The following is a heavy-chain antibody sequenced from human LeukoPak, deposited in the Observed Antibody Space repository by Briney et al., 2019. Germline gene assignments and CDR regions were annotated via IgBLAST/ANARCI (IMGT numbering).Heavy chain of an antibody. CDR3: ASVRELRGPYYYYYMDV. V-gene: IGHV4-59*01. CDR2: IYYSGST. D-gene: IGHD1-26*01. CDR1: GGSISSYY. J-gene: IGHJ6*03. Sequence: SETLSLTCTVSGGSISSYYWSWIRQPPGKGLEWIGYIYYSGSTNYNPSLKSRVTISVDTSKNQFSLKLSSVTAADTAVYYCASVRELRGPYYYYYMDVWGKGTTVTVSS.